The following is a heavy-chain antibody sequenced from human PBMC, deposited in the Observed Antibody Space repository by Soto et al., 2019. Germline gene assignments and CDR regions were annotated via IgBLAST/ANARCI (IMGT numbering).Heavy chain of an antibody. CDR2: INAGNGNT. V-gene: IGHV1-3*01. Sequence: ASVKVSCKASGYTFTSYAMHWVRQAPGQRLEWMGWINAGNGNTKYSQKFQGRVTITRDTSASTAYMELSSLRSEDTAVYYCARGMEPIRIYYYYYYYMDVWGKGTTVTVSS. CDR3: ARGMEPIRIYYYYYYYMDV. J-gene: IGHJ6*03. D-gene: IGHD3-3*02. CDR1: GYTFTSYA.